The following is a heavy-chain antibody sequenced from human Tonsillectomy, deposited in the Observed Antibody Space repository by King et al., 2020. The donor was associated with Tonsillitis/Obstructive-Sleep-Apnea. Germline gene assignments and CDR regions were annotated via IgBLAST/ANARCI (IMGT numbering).Heavy chain of an antibody. CDR3: SKDLITAESGTPGDGFDI. Sequence: QLVQSGGGLVQPGRSLRLSCAASGFTFDDYAMYWVRHAPGKGLEWVSGISWNSGTIHYADSVKGRFTISRDNAKNSLYLQMKSLRAEDTALYYCSKDLITAESGTPGDGFDIWGQGTMVTVSS. CDR2: ISWNSGTI. CDR1: GFTFDDYA. V-gene: IGHV3-9*01. J-gene: IGHJ3*02. D-gene: IGHD6-13*01.